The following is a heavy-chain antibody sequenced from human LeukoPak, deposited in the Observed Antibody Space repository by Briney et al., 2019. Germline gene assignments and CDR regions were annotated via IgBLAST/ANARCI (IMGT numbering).Heavy chain of an antibody. V-gene: IGHV3-48*04. Sequence: GGSLRLSCAASGFTFSTYNMDWVRQAPGKGLEWISYISSGSSTIYHADSVKGRFTISRDNAKNSLYLQMNSLRAEDTAVYYCARDRDWVFDFWGQGTLVTVSS. D-gene: IGHD3/OR15-3a*01. J-gene: IGHJ4*02. CDR3: ARDRDWVFDF. CDR1: GFTFSTYN. CDR2: ISSGSSTI.